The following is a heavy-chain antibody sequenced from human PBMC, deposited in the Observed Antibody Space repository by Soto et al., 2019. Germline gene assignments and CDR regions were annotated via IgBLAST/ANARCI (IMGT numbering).Heavy chain of an antibody. D-gene: IGHD3-9*01. Sequence: QVQLVQSGAEVQKPGSSVKVSCKASGGTFSSYAISWVRQAPGQGLEWMGGIIPIFGTANYAQKFQGRVTITADESTSTAYMELSSLRSEDTDVYYCARPRNYDILTGNYGMDVWGQGTTVTVSS. CDR3: ARPRNYDILTGNYGMDV. J-gene: IGHJ6*02. CDR2: IIPIFGTA. V-gene: IGHV1-69*01. CDR1: GGTFSSYA.